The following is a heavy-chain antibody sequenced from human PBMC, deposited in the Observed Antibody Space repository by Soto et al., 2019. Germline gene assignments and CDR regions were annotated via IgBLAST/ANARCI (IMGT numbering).Heavy chain of an antibody. Sequence: EVQLVESGGGLVQPGGSLRLSCEVSGFIFSSYWMHWVRQAPGKGLVWVSRINTDGSSRTYADSVEGRFTISRDNAKNTLYLQIDSLRDEDTAVYVCVRGSNDWSGVDYWGQGPLAAVSS. CDR3: VRGSNDWSGVDY. D-gene: IGHD3-3*01. V-gene: IGHV3-74*01. CDR2: INTDGSSR. CDR1: GFIFSSYW. J-gene: IGHJ4*02.